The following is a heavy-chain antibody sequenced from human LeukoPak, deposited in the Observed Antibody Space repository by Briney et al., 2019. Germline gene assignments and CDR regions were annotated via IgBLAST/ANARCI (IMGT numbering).Heavy chain of an antibody. J-gene: IGHJ4*02. CDR2: IYNSGST. D-gene: IGHD3-10*01. V-gene: IGHV4-59*01. CDR3: ARDRELGY. Sequence: SETLSLTCTVSGDSISIYYWSWIRQRPGKGLEWIGYIYNSGSTNYNPSLKSRVTISVDTSKNQFSLKLTSVTAADTAVYYCARDRELGYWGQGTLLTVSS. CDR1: GDSISIYY.